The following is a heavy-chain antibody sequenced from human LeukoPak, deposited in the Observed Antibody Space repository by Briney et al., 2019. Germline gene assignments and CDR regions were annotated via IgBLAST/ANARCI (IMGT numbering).Heavy chain of an antibody. V-gene: IGHV4-39*07. CDR3: ARGQPLDYVWGSYRYTLFDY. CDR1: GGSISSSSYY. D-gene: IGHD3-16*02. CDR2: IYYSGST. J-gene: IGHJ4*02. Sequence: PSETLSLTCTVSGGSISSSSYYWGWIRQPPGKGLEWIGSIYYSGSTYYNPSLKSRVTISVDTSKNQFSLKLSSVTAADTAVYYCARGQPLDYVWGSYRYTLFDYWGQGTLVTVSS.